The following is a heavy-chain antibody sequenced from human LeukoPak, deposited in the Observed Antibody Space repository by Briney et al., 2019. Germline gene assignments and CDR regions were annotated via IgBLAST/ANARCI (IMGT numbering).Heavy chain of an antibody. CDR1: GGIFSSYA. CDR3: VRGYRMYSGSNNLGY. CDR2: ILPIFGTA. D-gene: IGHD1-26*01. Sequence: ASVKVSCKASGGIFSSYAISWVRQAPGQGVGWMGGILPIFGTANYAQKFQGRVTITAAESTSTANMELSRLRSWDTAVCLCVRGYRMYSGSNNLGYWGQGSQV. J-gene: IGHJ4*02. V-gene: IGHV1-69*13.